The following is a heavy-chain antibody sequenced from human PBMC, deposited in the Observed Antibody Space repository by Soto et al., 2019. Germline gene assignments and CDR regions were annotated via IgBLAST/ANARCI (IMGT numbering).Heavy chain of an antibody. D-gene: IGHD3-10*01. CDR2: IYYSGST. Sequence: SETLSLTCTVSGGSISSYYWSWIRQPPGKGLEWIGNIYYSGSTNYNPSLNSRVTISVDTSKNQFSLKLTFVTAADTAVYYCARRYGSAFDFWGQGAMVTVSS. J-gene: IGHJ3*01. V-gene: IGHV4-59*01. CDR3: ARRYGSAFDF. CDR1: GGSISSYY.